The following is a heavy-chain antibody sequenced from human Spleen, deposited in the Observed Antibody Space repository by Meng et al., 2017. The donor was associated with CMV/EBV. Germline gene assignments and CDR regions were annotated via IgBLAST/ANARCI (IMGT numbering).Heavy chain of an antibody. CDR2: ISGST. CDR3: AKDYCTSDRCYMRGSDS. D-gene: IGHD2-2*02. V-gene: IGHV3-23*01. J-gene: IGHJ4*02. CDR1: GFTFSNYA. Sequence: GESLKISCVASGFTFSNYAMAWVRQVPGKGLDWVSGISGSTYYADSVKGRFTIWRDNSKNTLFLQMNSLGAEDTALYYCAKDYCTSDRCYMRGSDSWGQGTLVTVSS.